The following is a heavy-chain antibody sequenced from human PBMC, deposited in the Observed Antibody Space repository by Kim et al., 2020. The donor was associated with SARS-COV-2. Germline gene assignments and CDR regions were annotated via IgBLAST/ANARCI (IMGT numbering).Heavy chain of an antibody. D-gene: IGHD6-6*01. V-gene: IGHV3-23*01. CDR3: AKMGSSLYYYYGMDV. CDR1: GFTFSSYA. CDR2: ISGSGGST. J-gene: IGHJ6*02. Sequence: GGSLRLSCAASGFTFSSYAMSWVRQAPGKGLEWVSAISGSGGSTYYADSVKGRFTISRDNSKNTLYLQMNSLRAEDTAVYYCAKMGSSLYYYYGMDVWGQGTTVTVSS.